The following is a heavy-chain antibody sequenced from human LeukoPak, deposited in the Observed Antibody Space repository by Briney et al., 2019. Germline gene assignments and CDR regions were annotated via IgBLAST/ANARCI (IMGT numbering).Heavy chain of an antibody. CDR3: AHSGAYYDFWSGYSGWFDP. CDR2: IYWDDDK. CDR1: GFSPSTSGVG. D-gene: IGHD3-3*01. Sequence: SGPTLVNPTQTLTLTCTFSGFSPSTSGVGVGWIRQPPGKALEWLALIYWDDDKRYSPSLKSRLTITKDTSKNQVVLTMTNMDPVDTATYYCAHSGAYYDFWSGYSGWFDPWGQGTLVTVSS. J-gene: IGHJ5*02. V-gene: IGHV2-5*02.